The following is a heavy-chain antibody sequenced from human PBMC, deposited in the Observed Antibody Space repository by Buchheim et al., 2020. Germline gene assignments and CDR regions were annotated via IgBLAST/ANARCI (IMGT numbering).Heavy chain of an antibody. J-gene: IGHJ4*02. CDR2: ISYDAGNK. CDR1: GFTFSSYA. D-gene: IGHD5-18*01. V-gene: IGHV3-30-3*01. Sequence: QVQLVESGGGVVQPGRSLRLSCSASGFTFSSYALHWVRQAPGMGLEWVAIISYDAGNKDYANSVKGRFTISRDNSKNTLFLQINNLRAEDTAVYYCVRDPSARYSYVPGGLLYWGQGTL. CDR3: VRDPSARYSYVPGGLLY.